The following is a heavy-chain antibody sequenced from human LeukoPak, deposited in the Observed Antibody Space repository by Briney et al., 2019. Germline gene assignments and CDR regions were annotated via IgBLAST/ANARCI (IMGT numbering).Heavy chain of an antibody. CDR1: GYIFTSYY. CDR2: INPSGGST. J-gene: IGHJ4*02. V-gene: IGHV1-46*01. CDR3: ARDGRDGYNNRND. Sequence: ASVNVSFKASGYIFTSYYMHWVRQAPGQGLEWMGVINPSGGSTSYAQKFQGRVTMTRDTSTSTVYMDLSSLTSEDTAIYYCARDGRDGYNNRNDWRQGTLVTVSS. D-gene: IGHD5-24*01.